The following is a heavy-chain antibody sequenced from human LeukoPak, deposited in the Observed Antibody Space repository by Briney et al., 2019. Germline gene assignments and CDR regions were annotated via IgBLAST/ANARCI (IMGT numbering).Heavy chain of an antibody. V-gene: IGHV1-69*05. Sequence: SVKVSCKASGGTFSSYAISWVRQAPGQGLEWMGGIIPIFGTANYAQKFQGRVTITTDESTSTAYMELSSLRSEDTAVYYCARVMGGGDWNDSPSPDIWGQGTMVTVSS. CDR2: IIPIFGTA. D-gene: IGHD1-1*01. J-gene: IGHJ3*02. CDR1: GGTFSSYA. CDR3: ARVMGGGDWNDSPSPDI.